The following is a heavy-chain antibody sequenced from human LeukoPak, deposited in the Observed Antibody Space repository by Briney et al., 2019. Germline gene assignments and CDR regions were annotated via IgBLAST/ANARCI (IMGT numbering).Heavy chain of an antibody. CDR3: ATPYYDSSGYYSPWFDP. D-gene: IGHD3-22*01. J-gene: IGHJ5*02. CDR1: GYTLTELS. V-gene: IGHV1-24*01. CDR2: FDPEDGET. Sequence: ASVKVSCKVSGYTLTELSMHWVRQAPGKGLEWMGGFDPEDGETIYAQKFQGRVTMTEDTSTDTAYMELSSLRSEDAAVYYCATPYYDSSGYYSPWFDPWGQGTLVTVSS.